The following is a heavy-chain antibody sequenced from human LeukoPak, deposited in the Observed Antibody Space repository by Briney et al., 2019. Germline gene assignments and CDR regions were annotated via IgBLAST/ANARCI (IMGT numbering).Heavy chain of an antibody. J-gene: IGHJ4*02. CDR1: GFTFSSYD. CDR2: IGTAGDT. V-gene: IGHV3-13*01. D-gene: IGHD3-10*01. Sequence: GALRLSCAASGFTFSSYDMHWVRQATGKGLEWVSAIGTAGDTYYPGSVKGRFTISRENAKNSLYLQMNSLRAGDTAVYYCARGILWFGEFVFDYWGQGTLVTVSS. CDR3: ARGILWFGEFVFDY.